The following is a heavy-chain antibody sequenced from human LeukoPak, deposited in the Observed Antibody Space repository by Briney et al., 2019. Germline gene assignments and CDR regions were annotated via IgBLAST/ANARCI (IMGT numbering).Heavy chain of an antibody. D-gene: IGHD4-17*01. V-gene: IGHV1-2*02. CDR2: INPNRCGT. J-gene: IGHJ4*02. CDR3: ARDPDGDYALPGDY. Sequence: SVKVSCKASGYTFTGYYMHWVRPAPGQGLDGMGWINPNRCGTNYEQKFQGRVIMTRDTSISTAYMELSRLRSDDTAVYYCARDPDGDYALPGDYWGQGTLVTVSS. CDR1: GYTFTGYY.